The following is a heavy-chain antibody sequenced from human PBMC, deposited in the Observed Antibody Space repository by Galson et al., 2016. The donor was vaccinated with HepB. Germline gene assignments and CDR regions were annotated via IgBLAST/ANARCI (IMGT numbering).Heavy chain of an antibody. J-gene: IGHJ4*02. CDR2: IYPDDSDT. V-gene: IGHV5-51*01. Sequence: QSGAEVKKAGESLKISCKGSGYKFTNYWIGWVRQMPEKGLEWMGIIYPDDSDTRYNPAFQGQVTISADKSISTAYLQWRSLKASDTARYFCARSQSSSWYFQGVYWGQGTLVTVYS. CDR1: GYKFTNYW. D-gene: IGHD6-13*01. CDR3: ARSQSSSWYFQGVY.